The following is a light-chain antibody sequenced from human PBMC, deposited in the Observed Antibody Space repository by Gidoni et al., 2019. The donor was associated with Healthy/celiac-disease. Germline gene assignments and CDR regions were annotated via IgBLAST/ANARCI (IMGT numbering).Light chain of an antibody. V-gene: IGKV1-33*01. Sequence: DLPMTQSPSSLSASVGDRVTITCQASQDISNYLNWYQQKPGKAPKLLIYDASNLETGVPSRFSGSGSGTDFTFTISSLQPEDIATYYCQQYDNRPLTFXGXTKVX. CDR2: DAS. J-gene: IGKJ4*01. CDR1: QDISNY. CDR3: QQYDNRPLT.